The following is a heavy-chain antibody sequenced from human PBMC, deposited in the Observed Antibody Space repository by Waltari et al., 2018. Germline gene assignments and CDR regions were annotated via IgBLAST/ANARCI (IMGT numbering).Heavy chain of an antibody. CDR2: FDPEDGET. D-gene: IGHD1-26*01. Sequence: QVQLVQSGAEVKKPGASVKVSCKVSGYTLTALSMPWVRQAPGKGLEWMGGFDPEDGETIYAQKFQGRVTMTEDTSTDTAYMELSSLRSEDTAVYYCATAWKPWELESLLGAYDYWGQGTLVTVSS. V-gene: IGHV1-24*01. CDR1: GYTLTALS. CDR3: ATAWKPWELESLLGAYDY. J-gene: IGHJ4*02.